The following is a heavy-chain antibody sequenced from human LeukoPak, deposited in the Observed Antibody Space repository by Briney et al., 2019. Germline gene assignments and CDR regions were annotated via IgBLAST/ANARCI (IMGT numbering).Heavy chain of an antibody. J-gene: IGHJ5*02. V-gene: IGHV4-38-2*02. Sequence: SETLSLTCTVSGYSISSGYYWGWIRQPPGKGLEWIGSIYHSGRTYYNPSLKSRVTISVDTSKNQFSLKLSSVTAADTAVYYCAREGDSSSVRWFDPWGQGTLVTVSS. CDR2: IYHSGRT. CDR3: AREGDSSSVRWFDP. D-gene: IGHD6-13*01. CDR1: GYSISSGYY.